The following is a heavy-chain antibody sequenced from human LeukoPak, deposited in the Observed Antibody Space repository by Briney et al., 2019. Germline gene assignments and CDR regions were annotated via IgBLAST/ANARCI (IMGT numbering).Heavy chain of an antibody. CDR2: ISSNSRDI. D-gene: IGHD6-6*01. CDR3: ARDDRDISSYRFDY. V-gene: IGHV3-21*01. J-gene: IGHJ4*01. CDR1: GFTFNTYS. Sequence: GGSLLLSCAASGFTFNTYSMNCVRQAPGRGRVWVSSISSNSRDIYYADSVKGRFTISRDNAKNSLHLQMNSLRAEDTAVYYCARDDRDISSYRFDYWGHGILVTVSS.